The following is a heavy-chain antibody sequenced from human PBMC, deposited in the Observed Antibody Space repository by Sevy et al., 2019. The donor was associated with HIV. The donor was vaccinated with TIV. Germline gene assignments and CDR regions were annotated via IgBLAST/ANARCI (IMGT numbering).Heavy chain of an antibody. CDR1: GFTFSSYW. V-gene: IGHV3-7*01. Sequence: GGSLRLSCAASGFTFSSYWMTWVRQAPGKGLEWVANIKQDGSEKYYVDSVKGRFTISRYNAKNSLYLQMNSLRAEDTAIYYCAAGYTSGYLTYWGQGTLVTVSS. D-gene: IGHD6-19*01. CDR3: AAGYTSGYLTY. CDR2: IKQDGSEK. J-gene: IGHJ4*02.